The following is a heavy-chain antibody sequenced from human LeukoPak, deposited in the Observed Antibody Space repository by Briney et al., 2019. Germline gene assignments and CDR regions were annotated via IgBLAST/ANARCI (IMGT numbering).Heavy chain of an antibody. Sequence: GGSLRLSCAASGFTFSDYYMSWIRQAPGKGLEWVSYISSSGSTIYYADSVKGRFTISRDNAKDSLYLQMNSLRAEDTAVYYCASRGYSGYGHFDYWGQGTLVTVSS. CDR3: ASRGYSGYGHFDY. CDR2: ISSSGSTI. D-gene: IGHD5-12*01. V-gene: IGHV3-11*04. J-gene: IGHJ4*02. CDR1: GFTFSDYY.